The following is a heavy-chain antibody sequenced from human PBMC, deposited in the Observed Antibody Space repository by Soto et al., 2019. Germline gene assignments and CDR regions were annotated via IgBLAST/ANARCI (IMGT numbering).Heavy chain of an antibody. Sequence: GESLKISCKGSGYSFTSYWISWVRQMPGKGLEWMGRIDPSDSYTNYSPSFQGHVTISADKSISTAYLQWSSLKASDTAMYYCAIAAAGISWFDPWGQGTLVTVSS. CDR3: AIAAAGISWFDP. CDR1: GYSFTSYW. J-gene: IGHJ5*02. CDR2: IDPSDSYT. D-gene: IGHD6-13*01. V-gene: IGHV5-10-1*01.